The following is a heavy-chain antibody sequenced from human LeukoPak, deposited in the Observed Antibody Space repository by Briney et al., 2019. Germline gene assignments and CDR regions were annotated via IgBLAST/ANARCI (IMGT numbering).Heavy chain of an antibody. CDR1: GGTFSSYA. V-gene: IGHV1-69*13. CDR2: IIPIFGTA. J-gene: IGHJ5*02. D-gene: IGHD3-16*01. CDR3: ARHYYDYVWGPPKNWFDP. Sequence: ASVKVSCKASGGTFSSYAISWVRQAPGQGLEWMGGIIPIFGTANCAQKFQGRVTITADESTSTAYMELSSLRSEDTAVYYCARHYYDYVWGPPKNWFDPWGQGTLVTVSS.